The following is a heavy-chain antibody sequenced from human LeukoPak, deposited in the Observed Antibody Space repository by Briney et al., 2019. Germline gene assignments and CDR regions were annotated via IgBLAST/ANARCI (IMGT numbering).Heavy chain of an antibody. CDR2: INPNSGGT. J-gene: IGHJ4*02. V-gene: IGHV1-2*06. CDR3: ARGFLWFGELQYYFDY. Sequence: ASVTVSCTASGYTFTGYYMHWVRQAPGQGLEWMGRINPNSGGTNYAQKFQGRVTMTRDTSISTAYMELSRLRSDDTAVYYCARGFLWFGELQYYFDYWGQGTLVTVSS. CDR1: GYTFTGYY. D-gene: IGHD3-10*01.